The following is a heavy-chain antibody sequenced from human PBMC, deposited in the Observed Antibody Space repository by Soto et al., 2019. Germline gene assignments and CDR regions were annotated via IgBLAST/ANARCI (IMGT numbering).Heavy chain of an antibody. J-gene: IGHJ6*04. CDR3: ARGLLGRIFGVVMFYYYYGTDV. D-gene: IGHD3-3*01. CDR2: INHSGST. V-gene: IGHV4-34*01. Sequence: SETLSLTCAVYGGSFSGYYWSWIRQPPGKGLEWIGEINHSGSTNYNPSLKSRVTISVDTSKNQFSLKLSSVTAADTAVYYCARGLLGRIFGVVMFYYYYGTDVWGKENTVTVSS. CDR1: GGSFSGYY.